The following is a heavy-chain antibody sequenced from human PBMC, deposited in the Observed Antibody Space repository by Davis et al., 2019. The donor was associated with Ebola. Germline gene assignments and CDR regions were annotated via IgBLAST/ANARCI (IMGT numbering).Heavy chain of an antibody. CDR1: GYTFTSYY. CDR3: ARGLRFFPRYGMDV. J-gene: IGHJ6*02. V-gene: IGHV1-46*01. CDR2: INPSGGST. Sequence: ASVKVSCKASGYTFTSYYMHWVRQAPGQGLEWMGIINPSGGSTSYAQKFQGWVTMTRDTSISTAYMELSRLRSDDTAVYYCARGLRFFPRYGMDVWGQGTTVTVSS. D-gene: IGHD3-3*01.